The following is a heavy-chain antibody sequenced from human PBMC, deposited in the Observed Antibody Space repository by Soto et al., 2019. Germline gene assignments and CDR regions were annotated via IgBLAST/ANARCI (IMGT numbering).Heavy chain of an antibody. D-gene: IGHD3-10*01. CDR3: ASDYNAYQRQHVFDI. J-gene: IGHJ3*02. Sequence: QVQLVQSGAEVKKPGASVKVACKASGYSFNSYYMHWVRQAPGQGPEWMGVINPSGASTSYAQKCQRRVNMTRDTYTNTVYMELSSLRSEDTALYYCASDYNAYQRQHVFDIWGQGTLVTVSS. CDR2: INPSGAST. V-gene: IGHV1-46*02. CDR1: GYSFNSYY.